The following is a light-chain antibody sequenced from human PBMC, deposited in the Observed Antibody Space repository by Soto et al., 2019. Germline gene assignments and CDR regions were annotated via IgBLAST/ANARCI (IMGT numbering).Light chain of an antibody. CDR3: QQCATPPLT. CDR1: QSVGNNY. CDR2: DAS. Sequence: DIVLTQSPGTLSLSPGERATLSCRASQSVGNNYIAWYQQKPGQAPRLLIYDASSRATGIPARFSGSGSGTDFTLTINSLEPEDFAVYYCQQCATPPLTFGQGTRVEIK. J-gene: IGKJ1*01. V-gene: IGKV3-20*01.